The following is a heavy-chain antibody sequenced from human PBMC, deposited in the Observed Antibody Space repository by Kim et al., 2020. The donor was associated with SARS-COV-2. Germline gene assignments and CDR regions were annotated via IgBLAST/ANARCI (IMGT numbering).Heavy chain of an antibody. CDR1: GFSLSTSGVG. D-gene: IGHD2-2*01. V-gene: IGHV2-5*01. J-gene: IGHJ6*03. CDR2: IYWNDDK. CDR3: AHYLRDLHCSSTSCYEWGYYYYYMDV. Sequence: SGPTLVKPTQTLTLTCTFSGFSLSTSGVGVGWIRQPPGKALEWLALIYWNDDKRYSPSLKSRLTITKDTSKNQVVLTMTNMDPVDTATYYCAHYLRDLHCSSTSCYEWGYYYYYMDVWGKGTTVTVSS.